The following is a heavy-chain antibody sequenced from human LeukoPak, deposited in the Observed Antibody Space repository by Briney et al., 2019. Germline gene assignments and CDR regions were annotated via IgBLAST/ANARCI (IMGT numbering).Heavy chain of an antibody. J-gene: IGHJ3*02. CDR1: GFTFSSYE. V-gene: IGHV3-23*01. CDR2: ISGSGGST. CDR3: ARDLYYYDSSGYYDAFDI. D-gene: IGHD3-22*01. Sequence: GGSLRLSCAASGFTFSSYEMSWVRQAPGKGLEWVSAISGSGGSTYYADSVKGRFTISRDNSKNTLYLQMNSLRAEDTAVYYCARDLYYYDSSGYYDAFDIWGQGTMVTVSS.